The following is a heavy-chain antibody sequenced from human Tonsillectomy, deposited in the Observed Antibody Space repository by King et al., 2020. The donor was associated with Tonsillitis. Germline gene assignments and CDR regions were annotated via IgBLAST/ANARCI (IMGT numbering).Heavy chain of an antibody. V-gene: IGHV3-30*04. CDR2: ISYDGSNK. Sequence: VQLVESGGGVVQPGRSLRLSCAASGFTFSSYAMHWVRQAPGKGLEWVAVISYDGSNKYYADSVKGRFTISRDNSKNTLYLQMNSLRTKDTAVYYCAREGWDYYDSSGYPHAFDIWGQGTMVTVSS. CDR1: GFTFSSYA. J-gene: IGHJ3*02. D-gene: IGHD3-22*01. CDR3: AREGWDYYDSSGYPHAFDI.